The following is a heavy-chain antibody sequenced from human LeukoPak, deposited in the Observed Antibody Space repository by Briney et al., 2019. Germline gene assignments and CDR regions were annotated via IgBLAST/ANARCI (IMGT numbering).Heavy chain of an antibody. CDR1: GFTFSSYG. V-gene: IGHV3-30*18. CDR2: ISYDGSNK. Sequence: GGSLRLSCAASGFTFSSYGMHWVRQAPGKGLEWVAVISYDGSNKYYADSVKGRFTISRDNAKNSLYLQMNSLRAEDTALYYCAKDTRDILTGYYNTAFDYWGQGTLVTVSS. CDR3: AKDTRDILTGYYNTAFDY. J-gene: IGHJ4*02. D-gene: IGHD3-9*01.